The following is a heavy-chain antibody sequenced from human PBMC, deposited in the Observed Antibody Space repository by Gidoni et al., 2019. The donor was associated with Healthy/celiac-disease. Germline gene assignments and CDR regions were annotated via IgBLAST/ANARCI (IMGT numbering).Heavy chain of an antibody. J-gene: IGHJ6*02. V-gene: IGHV3-30*04. CDR2: ISYDGSNK. CDR1: GFTFSSYA. CDR3: ARPLCGGDCYSDYYYGMDV. Sequence: QVQLVESGGGVVQPGRSLRLSCAASGFTFSSYAMHWVRQAPGKGLEWVAVISYDGSNKYYADSVKGRFTISRDNSKNTLYLQMNSLRAEDTAVYYCARPLCGGDCYSDYYYGMDVWGQGTTVTVSS. D-gene: IGHD2-21*01.